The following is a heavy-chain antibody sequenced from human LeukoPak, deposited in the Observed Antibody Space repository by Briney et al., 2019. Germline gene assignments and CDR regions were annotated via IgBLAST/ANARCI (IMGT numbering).Heavy chain of an antibody. CDR1: GFTFSSYW. V-gene: IGHV3-7*01. D-gene: IGHD2-2*02. CDR2: IKQDGSEK. J-gene: IGHJ3*02. Sequence: GGSLRLSCAASGFTFSSYWMSWVRQAPGKGLEWVANIKQDGSEKYYVDSVKGRFTISRDNAKNSLYLQMNSLRAEDTAVYYCAREVHCSSTSCYSGVDAFDIWGQGTMVTVSS. CDR3: AREVHCSSTSCYSGVDAFDI.